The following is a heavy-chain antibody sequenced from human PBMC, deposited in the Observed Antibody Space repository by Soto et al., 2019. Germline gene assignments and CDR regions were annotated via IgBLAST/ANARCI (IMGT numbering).Heavy chain of an antibody. CDR2: IIPIFGTA. CDR3: ARARAGYYGSRRYEAAFDY. J-gene: IGHJ4*02. CDR1: GVTFSSYA. D-gene: IGHD3-10*01. Sequence: SVKVSCKASGVTFSSYAISWVRQAPGQGLERMEGIIPIFGTANYAQKFQGRVTITADKSTSTSYMELSSMSSEDTAVYYCARARAGYYGSRRYEAAFDYWGQGTLVTVAS. V-gene: IGHV1-69*06.